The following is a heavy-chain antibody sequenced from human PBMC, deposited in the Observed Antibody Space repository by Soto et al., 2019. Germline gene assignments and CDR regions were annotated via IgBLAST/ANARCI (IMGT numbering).Heavy chain of an antibody. Sequence: QVQLQESGPGLVKPSQNLSLTCTVSGGSISSGGYYWSWIRQHPGKGLEWIGYIYYSGSTYYNPSLKSRVTISVDTSKNQFSLKLSSVTAADTAVYYCARAALGYCISTSCYTFFDYWGQGTLVTVSS. J-gene: IGHJ4*02. CDR3: ARAALGYCISTSCYTFFDY. D-gene: IGHD2-2*02. V-gene: IGHV4-31*03. CDR1: GGSISSGGYY. CDR2: IYYSGST.